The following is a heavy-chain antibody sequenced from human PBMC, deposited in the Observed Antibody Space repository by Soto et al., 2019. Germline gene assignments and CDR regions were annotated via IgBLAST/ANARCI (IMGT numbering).Heavy chain of an antibody. CDR3: ARQYITAFGEINFSLVMDYFDF. V-gene: IGHV4-39*01. CDR1: GDSISTSSSYY. J-gene: IGHJ4*02. Sequence: SETLSLTCTVSGDSISTSSSYYWGWIRQPPGKGLEWIGSIYYSGTAYYNPSLKSRVTVSVDRSTNQFSLRLSSVTAADTAVYYCARQYITAFGEINFSLVMDYFDFWGQGTQVT. CDR2: IYYSGTA. D-gene: IGHD3-3*01.